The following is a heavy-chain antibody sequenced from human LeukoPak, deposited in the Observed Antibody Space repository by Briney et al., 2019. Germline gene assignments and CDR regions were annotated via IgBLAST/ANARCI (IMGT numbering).Heavy chain of an antibody. CDR3: ARGPSFGVVAESDY. V-gene: IGHV3-11*04. D-gene: IGHD3-3*01. J-gene: IGHJ4*02. CDR2: ISRGGSTI. CDR1: GFTFSDYY. Sequence: SEGSLRLSCAASGFTFSDYYMSWIRQAPGKGLEWISYISRGGSTIYYADSVKGRFTISRDNAKNSLYLQMNSLRAEDTAVYYCARGPSFGVVAESDYWGQGILVTVSS.